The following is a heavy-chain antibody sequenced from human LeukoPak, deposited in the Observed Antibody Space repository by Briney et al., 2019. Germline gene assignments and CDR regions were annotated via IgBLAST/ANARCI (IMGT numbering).Heavy chain of an antibody. CDR1: GFTFSDYW. V-gene: IGHV3-7*01. D-gene: IGHD2-21*02. CDR2: IKGDGTEK. J-gene: IGHJ6*02. CDR3: ARDLGDSYYYYGMDV. Sequence: PGGSVRLSCGASGFTFSDYWMSWVRQAPGKGLEWVAIIKGDGTEKKYVDSVKGRFTISRDNARKSVYLQMDSVRVEDTAVYYCARDLGDSYYYYGMDVWGQGTTVTVSS.